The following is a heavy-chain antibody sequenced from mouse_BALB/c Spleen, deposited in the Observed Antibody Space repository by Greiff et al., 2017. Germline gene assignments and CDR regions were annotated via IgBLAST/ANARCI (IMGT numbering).Heavy chain of an antibody. Sequence: VKLMESGPGLVAPSQSLSITCTVSGFSLTSYGVHWVRQPPGKGLEWLGVIWAGGSTNYNSALMSRLSISKDNSKSQVFLKMNSLQTDDTAMYYCAKYGYDGAWFAYWGQGTLVTVSA. J-gene: IGHJ3*01. CDR2: IWAGGST. CDR1: GFSLTSYG. CDR3: AKYGYDGAWFAY. D-gene: IGHD2-2*01. V-gene: IGHV2-9*02.